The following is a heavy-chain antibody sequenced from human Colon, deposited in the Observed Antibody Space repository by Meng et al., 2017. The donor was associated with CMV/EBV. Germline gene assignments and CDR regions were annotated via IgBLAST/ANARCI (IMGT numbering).Heavy chain of an antibody. CDR2: NHNGGTSR. CDR3: LKLPPGY. D-gene: IGHD1-1*01. Sequence: CGCIIQSGGSLRLSVVSSGFSCNGFLGDWVRQCPGKGPVLVARNHNGGTSRSYANSVKGRFTISGDNAKNTVYLQMTSLRDEDKAVYYCLKLPPGYWGQGTLVTVSS. V-gene: IGHV3-74*01. CDR1: GFSCNGFL. J-gene: IGHJ4*02.